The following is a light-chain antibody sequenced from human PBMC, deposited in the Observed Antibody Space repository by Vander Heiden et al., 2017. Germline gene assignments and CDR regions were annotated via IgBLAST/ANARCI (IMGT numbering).Light chain of an antibody. CDR3: QQTYTTPFT. CDR2: AAS. V-gene: IGKV1-39*01. Sequence: DIQMTQSPVSLSASIRDGVTITCRASQTISRYLNWYQQKPGKAPKLLIYAASNSESGVPSRFSGSGSGTEFTLTISSLQPEDFATYYCQQTYTTPFTFGPGTKV. J-gene: IGKJ3*01. CDR1: QTISRY.